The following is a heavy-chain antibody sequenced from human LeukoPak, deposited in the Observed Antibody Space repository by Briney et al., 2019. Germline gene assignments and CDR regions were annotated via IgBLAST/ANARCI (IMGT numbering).Heavy chain of an antibody. V-gene: IGHV1-8*01. CDR3: ARMSYYDSSGDNWFDP. J-gene: IGHJ5*02. CDR2: MNPNSGNT. Sequence: RASVKVSSKASGYTFTSYDINWVRQATGQGLEWMGWMNPNSGNTGYAQKFQGRVTMTRDTSISTAYMELSSLRSEDAAVYYCARMSYYDSSGDNWFDPWGQGTLVTVSS. CDR1: GYTFTSYD. D-gene: IGHD3-22*01.